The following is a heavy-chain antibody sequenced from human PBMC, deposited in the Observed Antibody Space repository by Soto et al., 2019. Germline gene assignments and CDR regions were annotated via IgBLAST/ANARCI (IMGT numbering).Heavy chain of an antibody. Sequence: PGGSLRLSCAASGSISTTSPLSWVRQAPGKGLEWVSTITGRGTNTYYADSVKGRFIISRDNLKHTVNLQMNSLGVEDTAIYYCATSFRYFDKWDQGSRGTAST. CDR2: ITGRGTNT. D-gene: IGHD3-16*01. V-gene: IGHV3-23*01. J-gene: IGHJ4*02. CDR3: ATSFRYFDK. CDR1: GSISTTSP.